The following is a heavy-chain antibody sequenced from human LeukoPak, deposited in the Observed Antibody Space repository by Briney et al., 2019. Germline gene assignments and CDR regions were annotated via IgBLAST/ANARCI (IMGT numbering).Heavy chain of an antibody. V-gene: IGHV3-48*03. Sequence: PGGSLRLSCAASGFTFSSYEMNWVRQAPGKGLEWVSYISSSGSTIYYADSVKGRFTISRDSAKNSLYLQMNSLRAEDTAVYYCARENYLEWYQYFDYWGQGTLVTVSS. D-gene: IGHD3-3*01. CDR1: GFTFSSYE. J-gene: IGHJ4*02. CDR3: ARENYLEWYQYFDY. CDR2: ISSSGSTI.